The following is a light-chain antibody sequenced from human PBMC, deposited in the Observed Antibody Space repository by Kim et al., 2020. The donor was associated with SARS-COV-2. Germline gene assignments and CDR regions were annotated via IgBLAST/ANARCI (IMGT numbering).Light chain of an antibody. V-gene: IGKV1-12*01. CDR3: QQTNSLPPT. CDR2: TAS. CDR1: QDISSW. J-gene: IGKJ1*01. Sequence: DIQMTQSPSFVSASVGDRVTITCRASQDISSWLVWYQQKPGKAPDLLLYTASTLQSGVPSRFSGSGSGTDFTLTISSLQPEDCATYYCQQTNSLPPTFGQGTKVDIK.